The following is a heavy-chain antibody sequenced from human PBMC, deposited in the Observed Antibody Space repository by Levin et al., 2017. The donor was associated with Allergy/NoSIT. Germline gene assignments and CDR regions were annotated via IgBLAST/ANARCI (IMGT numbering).Heavy chain of an antibody. CDR1: GFTFGDYA. J-gene: IGHJ4*02. D-gene: IGHD2-15*01. CDR3: TRVLVAAGPRLDY. Sequence: GESLKISCTVSGFTFGDYAMKWFRQAPGKGLEWVSFIRSNIHGGTTEYAASGKGRFIMSRDDSKSTVYLQMNSLKTEDTGVYFCTRVLVAAGPRLDYWGQGTLVTVSS. CDR2: IRSNIHGGTT. V-gene: IGHV3-49*03.